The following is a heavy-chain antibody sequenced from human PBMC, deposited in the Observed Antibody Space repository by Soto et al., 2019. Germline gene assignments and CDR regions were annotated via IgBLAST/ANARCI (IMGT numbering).Heavy chain of an antibody. CDR2: IDYSGRT. J-gene: IGHJ4*02. Sequence: SETLSLTCSVSGYLISSGYYWGWVRQTPGKGLEWLGSIDYSGRTYKNPSLKSRVSASVDLSKNQFSLNLRSVTAADTAVYFCARDLSSGYASYYFDYWGQGTLVT. D-gene: IGHD3-22*01. V-gene: IGHV4-38-2*02. CDR3: ARDLSSGYASYYFDY. CDR1: GYLISSGYY.